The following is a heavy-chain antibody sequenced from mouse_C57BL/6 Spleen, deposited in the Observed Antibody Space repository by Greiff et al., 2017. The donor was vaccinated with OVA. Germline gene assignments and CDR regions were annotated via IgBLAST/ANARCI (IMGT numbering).Heavy chain of an antibody. D-gene: IGHD2-14*01. CDR2: ISYDGSN. CDR1: GYSITSGYY. J-gene: IGHJ2*01. CDR3: ARDYRGY. V-gene: IGHV3-6*02. Sequence: ESGPGLVKPSQSLSLTCSVTGYSITSGYYWNWIRQFPGNKLEWMGYISYDGSNNYNPSLKNRISITRDTSKNQFFLKLNSVTTEDTATYYCARDYRGYWGQGTTLTVSS.